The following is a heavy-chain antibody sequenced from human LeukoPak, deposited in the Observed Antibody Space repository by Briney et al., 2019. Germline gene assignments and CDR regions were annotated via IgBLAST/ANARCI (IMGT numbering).Heavy chain of an antibody. CDR1: GFTFSSSW. V-gene: IGHV3-7*03. D-gene: IGHD2-2*01. Sequence: GGSLRLSCAVPGFTFSSSWMSWVRRAPGKGLEWVANIKQDGTEEYYVDSVRGRFSISKDNAKNSLYLQMNSLRAEDTAVYYCARDPCHGALDYWGQGALVTVSS. J-gene: IGHJ4*02. CDR2: IKQDGTEE. CDR3: ARDPCHGALDY.